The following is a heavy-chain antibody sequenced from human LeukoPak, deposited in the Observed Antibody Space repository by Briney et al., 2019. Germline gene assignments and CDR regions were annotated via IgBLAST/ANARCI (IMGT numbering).Heavy chain of an antibody. D-gene: IGHD6-13*01. CDR2: IYHSGST. CDR3: ATGYSSTWYYFDY. Sequence: PSETLSLTCTVSGDSISSYYWSWIRQPPGKGLEWIGYIYHSGSTNYNPSLKSRVTISADTSKDQFSLKLASVTAADTAVYYCATGYSSTWYYFDYWGQGTLATVPS. J-gene: IGHJ4*02. CDR1: GDSISSYY. V-gene: IGHV4-59*01.